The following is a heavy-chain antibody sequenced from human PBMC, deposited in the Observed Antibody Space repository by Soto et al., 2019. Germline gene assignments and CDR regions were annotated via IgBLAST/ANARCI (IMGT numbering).Heavy chain of an antibody. CDR2: IYYSGST. V-gene: IGHV4-39*05. Sequence: SETPSLTCTVSGGSISSSSYYLGRVRPPPGKGLEWIGSIYYSGSTYYNPSLKSRVTISVDTSKNQFSLKLSSVTAADTAVYYCAKGGSGSYSNAFDIWGQGTMVTVSS. CDR1: GGSISSSSYY. CDR3: AKGGSGSYSNAFDI. D-gene: IGHD3-10*01. J-gene: IGHJ3*02.